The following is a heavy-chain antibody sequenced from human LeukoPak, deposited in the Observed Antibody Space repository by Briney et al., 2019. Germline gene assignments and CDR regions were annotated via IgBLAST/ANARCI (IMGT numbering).Heavy chain of an antibody. J-gene: IGHJ4*02. CDR1: GFTFSSYA. CDR3: AEDWAGYFPY. V-gene: IGHV3-23*01. CDR2: ISGTGGST. D-gene: IGHD3/OR15-3a*01. Sequence: GGSLRLSCAASGFTFSSYAMSWVRQAPGKGLEWVSTISGTGGSTSYADSVKGRFTVSRDNSKNTLYLQMNSLSAEDTAVYYCAEDWAGYFPYWGQGTLVTVSS.